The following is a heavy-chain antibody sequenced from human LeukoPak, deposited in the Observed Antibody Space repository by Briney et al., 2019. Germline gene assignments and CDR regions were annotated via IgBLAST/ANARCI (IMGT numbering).Heavy chain of an antibody. Sequence: PGGSLRLSCAASGFTFSSYSMNWVRQAPGKGLEWVSYISSSSSTIYYADSVKGRFTISRDNAKNSLYLQMNSLRAEDTAVYYCANILSVSGATDEDAFDIWGQGTMVTVSS. CDR1: GFTFSSYS. D-gene: IGHD3-9*01. CDR3: ANILSVSGATDEDAFDI. CDR2: ISSSSSTI. V-gene: IGHV3-48*01. J-gene: IGHJ3*02.